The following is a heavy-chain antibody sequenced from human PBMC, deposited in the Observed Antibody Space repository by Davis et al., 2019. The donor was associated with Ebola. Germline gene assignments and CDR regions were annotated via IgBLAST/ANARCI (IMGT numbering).Heavy chain of an antibody. J-gene: IGHJ4*02. V-gene: IGHV4-34*01. Sequence: PSETLSLTCAVYGGSFSAYYWNWVRQSPRKGLEWIGEINQRGDTAYNPSLRSRVSLSIDTSKLQFSLTLASVTAADTGTYYCATVHQIRGKACFDLWGQGDLVVVSS. CDR1: GGSFSAYY. CDR3: ATVHQIRGKACFDL. D-gene: IGHD1-1*01. CDR2: INQRGDT.